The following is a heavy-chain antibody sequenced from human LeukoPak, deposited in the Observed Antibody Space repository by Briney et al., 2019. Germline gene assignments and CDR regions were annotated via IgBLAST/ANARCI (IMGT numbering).Heavy chain of an antibody. CDR1: GCPFGDYG. Sequence: QPGGSLILSCGASGCPFGDYGMNGARQPPGKRIDWAASITQDGSEKSDVDSVKGRFTISSDNAKNSLYLQKSSLRAEDTAVYYCGRDGTAPGLYFDMWGQGTLVTVCS. D-gene: IGHD6-13*01. V-gene: IGHV3-7*01. CDR3: GRDGTAPGLYFDM. J-gene: IGHJ4*01. CDR2: ITQDGSEK.